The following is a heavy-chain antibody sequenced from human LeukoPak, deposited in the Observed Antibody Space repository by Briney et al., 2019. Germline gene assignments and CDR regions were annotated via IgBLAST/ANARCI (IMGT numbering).Heavy chain of an antibody. D-gene: IGHD1-26*01. J-gene: IGHJ4*02. CDR3: AREGSGSSPLDY. Sequence: GGSLRLSCAASGFTFSNAWMSWVRQAPGKGLEWVSGISGSGGSTYYADSVKGRFTISRDNSKNTLYLQMNSLRAEDTAVYYCAREGSGSSPLDYWGQGTLVTVSS. CDR1: GFTFSNAW. V-gene: IGHV3-23*01. CDR2: ISGSGGST.